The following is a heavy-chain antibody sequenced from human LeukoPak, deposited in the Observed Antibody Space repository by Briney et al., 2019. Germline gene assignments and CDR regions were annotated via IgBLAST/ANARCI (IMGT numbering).Heavy chain of an antibody. CDR2: IYYSGST. Sequence: PSETLSLTCTVPGGSISSSSYYWGWIRQPPGKGLEWIGSIYYSGSTYYNPSLKSRVTISVDTSKNQFSLKLSSVTAADTAVYYCARHGGIQLWLRFWFDPWGQGTLVTVSS. CDR1: GGSISSSSYY. CDR3: ARHGGIQLWLRFWFDP. D-gene: IGHD5-18*01. V-gene: IGHV4-39*01. J-gene: IGHJ5*02.